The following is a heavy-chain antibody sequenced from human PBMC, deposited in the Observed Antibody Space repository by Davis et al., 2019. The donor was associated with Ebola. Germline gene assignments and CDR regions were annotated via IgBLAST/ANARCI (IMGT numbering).Heavy chain of an antibody. V-gene: IGHV3-11*01. D-gene: IGHD7-27*01. CDR2: ISSSGSII. CDR1: GFTFSDYY. Sequence: GESLKISCAASGFTFSDYYMSWIRQAPGKGLEWVSYISSSGSIIYYADSVKGRFTISRDNAKKSLYLQMNSLRAEDTAVYYCARTSRNWARQPGFDYWGQGTLVTVSS. J-gene: IGHJ4*02. CDR3: ARTSRNWARQPGFDY.